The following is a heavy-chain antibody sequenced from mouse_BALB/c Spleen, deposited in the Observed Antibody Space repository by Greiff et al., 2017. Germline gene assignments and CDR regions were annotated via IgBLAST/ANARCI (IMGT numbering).Heavy chain of an antibody. CDR3: ARWGDGDY. D-gene: IGHD2-3*01. CDR1: GYTFTNYW. Sequence: QVQLQQSGAELVRPGTSVKISCKASGYTFTNYWLCWVPQKPGHGLEWIGDIYHGGGYTYYKEKFKGKATLTADTSYSTAYMQLSSLTSEDSAVYFCARWGDGDYWGQGTTLTVSS. CDR2: IYHGGGYT. J-gene: IGHJ2*01. V-gene: IGHV1-63*02.